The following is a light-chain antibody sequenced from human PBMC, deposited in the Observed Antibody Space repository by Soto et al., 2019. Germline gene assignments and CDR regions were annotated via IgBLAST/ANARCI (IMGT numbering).Light chain of an antibody. V-gene: IGKV1-39*01. J-gene: IGKJ1*01. CDR2: SAS. CDR1: QNIDKY. Sequence: DIRMTQSPASLSASVGDRVTVTCRASQNIDKYLHWYQQKPGKAPNLLIFSASILQSGVPSRFIGIGSGTEFTLTIRGLQPEDFATYYCQQTYSNSVTFGQGTKVEIK. CDR3: QQTYSNSVT.